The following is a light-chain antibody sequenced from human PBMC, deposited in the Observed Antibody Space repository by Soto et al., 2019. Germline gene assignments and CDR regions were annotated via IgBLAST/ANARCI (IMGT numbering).Light chain of an antibody. CDR2: GAS. V-gene: IGKV3-20*01. CDR3: QQYGSWT. J-gene: IGKJ1*01. Sequence: EIMLTQSPGTLSLSPGERATLSCRASQSVSSSYLAWYQQKPGQAPRLLIYGASSRATGIPDRFSGSGSGTDFTLTISRLEPEDFAVYYCQQYGSWTFGQGTMVDIK. CDR1: QSVSSSY.